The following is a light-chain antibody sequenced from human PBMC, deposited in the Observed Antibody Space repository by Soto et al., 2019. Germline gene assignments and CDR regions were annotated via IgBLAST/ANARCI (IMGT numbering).Light chain of an antibody. CDR2: DNN. J-gene: IGLJ2*01. CDR3: GTWDTRLSVVV. Sequence: QSVLTQPPSVSAAPGQKVNISCSGSSSNIVSWYQQLPGTAPKLPIYDNNKRPSGIPDRFSGSKSGTSATLGITGLQTGDEADYYCGTWDTRLSVVVFGGGTKLTVL. V-gene: IGLV1-51*01. CDR1: SSNI.